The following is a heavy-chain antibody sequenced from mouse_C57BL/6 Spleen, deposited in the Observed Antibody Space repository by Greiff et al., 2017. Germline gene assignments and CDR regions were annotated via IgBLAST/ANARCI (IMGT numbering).Heavy chain of an antibody. J-gene: IGHJ3*01. V-gene: IGHV1-54*01. D-gene: IGHD2-4*01. CDR2: INPGSGGT. CDR3: AGSYYDYSWFAY. CDR1: GYAFTHYL. Sequence: VQLQQSGAELVRPGTSVKVSCKASGYAFTHYLIEWVKQRPGQGLEWIGVINPGSGGTNYNEKFKGKATMTADKSSSTAYMQLSSLTSEDSAVYVCAGSYYDYSWFAYWGQGTLVTVSA.